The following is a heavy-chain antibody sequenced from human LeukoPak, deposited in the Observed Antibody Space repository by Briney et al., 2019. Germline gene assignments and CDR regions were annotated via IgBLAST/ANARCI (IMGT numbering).Heavy chain of an antibody. D-gene: IGHD2-8*01. Sequence: GGSLGLSCAASGFTFTSYAMSWVRQAPGKGLEWVSSVSGTGITTYYADSVKGRFTVSRDNSKDTVYLQMNSLRGEDTAVYYCAKELMGFDYWGQGSLVTVSS. V-gene: IGHV3-23*01. CDR3: AKELMGFDY. J-gene: IGHJ4*02. CDR2: VSGTGITT. CDR1: GFTFTSYA.